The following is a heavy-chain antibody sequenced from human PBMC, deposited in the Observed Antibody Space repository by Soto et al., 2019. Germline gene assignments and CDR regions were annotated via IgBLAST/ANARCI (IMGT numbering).Heavy chain of an antibody. J-gene: IGHJ4*02. D-gene: IGHD1-26*01. V-gene: IGHV1-2*02. Sequence: ASVKVSCKASGYTFTGYYMHWVRQAPGQGLEWMGWINPNSGGTNYAQKFQGRVTMTRDTSISTAYMELSRLRSDDTAVYYCARVVVGATLDDYWGQGTLVTVSS. CDR1: GYTFTGYY. CDR2: INPNSGGT. CDR3: ARVVVGATLDDY.